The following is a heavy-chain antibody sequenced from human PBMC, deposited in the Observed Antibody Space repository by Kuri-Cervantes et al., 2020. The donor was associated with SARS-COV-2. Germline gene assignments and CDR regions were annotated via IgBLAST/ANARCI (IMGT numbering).Heavy chain of an antibody. V-gene: IGHV3-33*07. CDR3: VRDGDHWNFDY. CDR1: GFTFSSYA. Sequence: GGSLRLSCAASGFTFSSYAIYWVRRAPGKGLEWVAVVCHGGSNENCADSVKGRFPLSRDNAKNMLFLQMNSLRAEDTAVYYCVRDGDHWNFDYWGQGTLVTVSS. CDR2: VCHGGSNE. J-gene: IGHJ4*02. D-gene: IGHD1-1*01.